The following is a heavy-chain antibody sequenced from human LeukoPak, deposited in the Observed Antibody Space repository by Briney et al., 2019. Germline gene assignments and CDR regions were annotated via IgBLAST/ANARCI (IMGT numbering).Heavy chain of an antibody. Sequence: GGSLRLSCAASGFTFSSIAMHWVRQAPGKGLEWVAVISYDGSTTYYADSVKGRFTISRDNSKNTLYLQMNSLRAEDTAVYYCAKAAVPAATRNAFDIWGQGTMVTVSS. CDR1: GFTFSSIA. CDR2: ISYDGSTT. V-gene: IGHV3-30-3*01. D-gene: IGHD2-2*01. CDR3: AKAAVPAATRNAFDI. J-gene: IGHJ3*02.